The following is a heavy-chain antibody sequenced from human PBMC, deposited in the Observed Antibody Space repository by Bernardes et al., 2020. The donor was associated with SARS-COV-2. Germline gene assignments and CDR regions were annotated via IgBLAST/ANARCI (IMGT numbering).Heavy chain of an antibody. CDR2: TVSSGGRT. Sequence: GVSLRLSCAASGFSFRSYGMSWVRQAPGKGLEWVSATVSSGGRTYYADSVKGRFTISRDNSKSTLYLQMNSLRADDSAVYYCAKGDDDNWRGWFDCWGQGTLVTGSS. D-gene: IGHD1-1*01. CDR3: AKGDDDNWRGWFDC. V-gene: IGHV3-23*01. J-gene: IGHJ4*02. CDR1: GFSFRSYG.